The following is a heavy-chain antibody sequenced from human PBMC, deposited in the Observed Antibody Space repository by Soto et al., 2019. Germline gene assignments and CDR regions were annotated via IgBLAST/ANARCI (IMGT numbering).Heavy chain of an antibody. CDR1: GGTFSSYA. CDR3: ARGGITMVRGVQYYYYYGMDV. Sequence: SVKVSCKASGGTFSSYAISWVRQAPGQGLEWMGGIIPIFGTANYAQKFQGRVTITADESTSTAYMELGSLRSEDTAVYYCARGGITMVRGVQYYYYYGMDVWGQRTTVTVSS. J-gene: IGHJ6*02. D-gene: IGHD3-10*01. CDR2: IIPIFGTA. V-gene: IGHV1-69*13.